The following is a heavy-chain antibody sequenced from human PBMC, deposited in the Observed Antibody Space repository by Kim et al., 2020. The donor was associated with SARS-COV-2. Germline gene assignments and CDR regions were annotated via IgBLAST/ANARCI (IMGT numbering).Heavy chain of an antibody. J-gene: IGHJ4*01. CDR2: VFSSGNT. D-gene: IGHD3-22*01. CDR1: GGSISDYY. CDR3: ARELHYYDTSSPVFDY. V-gene: IGHV4-59*01. Sequence: SETLSLTCTVSGGSISDYYWGWIRQPPGKGLEWLGYVFSSGNTKYNPSLKSRVTISVDISKNQFSLSLNSVTAADTAQYYCARELHYYDTSSPVFDYCG.